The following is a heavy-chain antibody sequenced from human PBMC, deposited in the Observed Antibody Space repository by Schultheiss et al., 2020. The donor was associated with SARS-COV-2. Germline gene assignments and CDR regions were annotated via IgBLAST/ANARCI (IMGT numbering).Heavy chain of an antibody. V-gene: IGHV4-38-2*01. J-gene: IGHJ6*02. D-gene: IGHD6-13*01. CDR2: IYTSGST. CDR1: GYSISSGYY. CDR3: ARGGRIAAAGYYYYGMDV. Sequence: SETLSLTCAVSGYSISSGYYWGWIRQPPGKGLEWIGSIYTSGSTNYNPSLKSRVTMSVDTSKNQFSLKLSSVTAADTAVYYCARGGRIAAAGYYYYGMDVWGQGTTVT.